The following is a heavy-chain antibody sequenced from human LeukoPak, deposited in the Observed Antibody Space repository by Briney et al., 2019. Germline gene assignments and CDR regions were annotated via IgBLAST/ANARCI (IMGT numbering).Heavy chain of an antibody. V-gene: IGHV3-11*01. Sequence: GGSLRLSCAASGFTFSDYYMSWIRQAPGKGLEWVSYISSSGSTIYYADSVKGRFTISRDNAENSLYLQMNSLRAEDTAVYYCARNSYYYDSSGYLNYWGQGTLVTVSS. D-gene: IGHD3-22*01. J-gene: IGHJ4*02. CDR1: GFTFSDYY. CDR3: ARNSYYYDSSGYLNY. CDR2: ISSSGSTI.